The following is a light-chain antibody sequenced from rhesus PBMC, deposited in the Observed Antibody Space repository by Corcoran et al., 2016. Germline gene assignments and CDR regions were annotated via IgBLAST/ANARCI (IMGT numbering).Light chain of an antibody. V-gene: IGKV1-44*01. CDR3: QQHNSHPYS. J-gene: IGKJ2*01. CDR1: QTISSY. Sequence: DIQMTQSPSSLSASVGDRVTITCRASQTISSYLAWYQQKPGKVPKLLSYAVSSLESGVPSRFSGMGSGTDFTLPISSLQPEDFATYYCQQHNSHPYSFGQGTKVEIK. CDR2: AVS.